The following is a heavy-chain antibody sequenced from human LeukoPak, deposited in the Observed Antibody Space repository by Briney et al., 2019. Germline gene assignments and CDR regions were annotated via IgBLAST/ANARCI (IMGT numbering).Heavy chain of an antibody. CDR2: IIPIFGTA. CDR1: GGTFSSYA. D-gene: IGHD1-1*01. CDR3: ASRGQVSNWNDLSWFDP. Sequence: ASVKVSCKASGGTFSSYAISWVRQAPGQGLEWMGGIIPIFGTANYAQKFQGRVTITADESTSTAYMELSSLRSEDTAVYYCASRGQVSNWNDLSWFDPWGQGTLVTVSS. J-gene: IGHJ5*02. V-gene: IGHV1-69*13.